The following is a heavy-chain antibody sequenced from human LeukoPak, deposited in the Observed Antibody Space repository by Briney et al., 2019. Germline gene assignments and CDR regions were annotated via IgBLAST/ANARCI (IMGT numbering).Heavy chain of an antibody. CDR2: IYYSGST. CDR1: GGSISSYY. CDR3: ARYSGTYYVY. D-gene: IGHD1-26*01. J-gene: IGHJ4*02. V-gene: IGHV4-59*01. Sequence: SETLSLTCTVSGGSISSYYWSWIRQPPGKGLEWIGYIYYSGSTNYNPSLKSRVTISVDTSKNQFSLKLSSLTAADTAVYFCARYSGTYYVYWGQGTLVTVSS.